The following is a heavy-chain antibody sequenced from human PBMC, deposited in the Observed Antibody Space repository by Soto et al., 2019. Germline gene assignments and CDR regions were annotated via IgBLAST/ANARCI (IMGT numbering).Heavy chain of an antibody. V-gene: IGHV1-18*01. CDR2: ISAYNGNT. CDR3: ARDGPWSCSSTSCLVNYYGMDV. CDR1: GYTFTSYG. J-gene: IGHJ6*02. Sequence: ASVKVSCKASGYTFTSYGISWVRQAPGQGLEWMGWISAYNGNTNYAQKLQGRVTMTTDTSTSTAYMELRSLRSDDTAVYYCARDGPWSCSSTSCLVNYYGMDVWGQGTTVTVSS. D-gene: IGHD2-2*01.